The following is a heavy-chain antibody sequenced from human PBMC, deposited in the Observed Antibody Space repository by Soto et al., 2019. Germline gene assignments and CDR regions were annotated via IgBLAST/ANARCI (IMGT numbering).Heavy chain of an antibody. Sequence: QVHLVQSGAEVKQPVAAVKVSCMASGYNFIAQNIHWVRQAPGLGLEWMGKMNPNSGGSDYAQEFLGRATVTRDTSISTVNMELTSLKSEDTDVYHCARERHLNTPSDAFDLWGQGTMVIVSS. J-gene: IGHJ3*01. V-gene: IGHV1-2*02. CDR1: GYNFIAQN. CDR3: ARERHLNTPSDAFDL. CDR2: MNPNSGGS.